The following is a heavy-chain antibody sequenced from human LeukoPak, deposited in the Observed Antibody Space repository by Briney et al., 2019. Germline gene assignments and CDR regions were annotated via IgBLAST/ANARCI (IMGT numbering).Heavy chain of an antibody. V-gene: IGHV3-30*02. CDR1: GFTFSSYG. Sequence: GGSLRLSCAASGFTFSSYGMHWVRQAPGKGLEWVAFIRYDGSNKYYADSVKGRFTISRDNSKNTLYLQMNSLRAEDTAVYHCAMLRFLEWSETFDYWGQGTLVTVSS. J-gene: IGHJ4*02. CDR2: IRYDGSNK. D-gene: IGHD3-3*01. CDR3: AMLRFLEWSETFDY.